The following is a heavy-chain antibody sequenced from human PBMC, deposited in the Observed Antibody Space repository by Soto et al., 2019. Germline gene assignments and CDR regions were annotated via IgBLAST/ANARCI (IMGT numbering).Heavy chain of an antibody. CDR2: VNNDGRNT. V-gene: IGHV3-23*01. CDR1: GFTFSDFG. Sequence: EVQLLESGGDLVQSGGSLRLSCEASGFTFSDFGMSWVRQIPGKGLEWVSTVNNDGRNTHYADSVEGRFTISRGNSKNTLYLQMGSLRAEDTAIYYCAKDAGNEESLFDYWGQGTLVTVSS. CDR3: AKDAGNEESLFDY. J-gene: IGHJ4*02.